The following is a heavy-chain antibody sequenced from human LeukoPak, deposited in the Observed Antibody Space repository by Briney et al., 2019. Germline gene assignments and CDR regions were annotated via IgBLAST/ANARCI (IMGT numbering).Heavy chain of an antibody. D-gene: IGHD7-27*01. Sequence: PGGSLRLSCAASGFIVSNNHMSWVRQAPGKGLEWVSLTYTDNSAYYADSVKGRFTISRDNSKKTLNLQMNSLGVEDTAVYYCPRESWGPVGPWGQGTLVTVSS. J-gene: IGHJ5*02. CDR1: GFIVSNNH. V-gene: IGHV3-66*02. CDR2: TYTDNSA. CDR3: PRESWGPVGP.